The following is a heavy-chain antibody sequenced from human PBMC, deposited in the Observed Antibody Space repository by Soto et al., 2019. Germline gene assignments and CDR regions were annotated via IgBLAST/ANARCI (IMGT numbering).Heavy chain of an antibody. CDR3: ARVWTFHWYFDL. CDR2: IYYSGST. J-gene: IGHJ2*01. D-gene: IGHD1-1*01. CDR1: GGSISSYY. V-gene: IGHV4-59*01. Sequence: QVQLQESGPGLVKPLETLSLTCTVSGGSISSYYWSWIRQPPGKGLEWIGYIYYSGSTNYNPSLKSRVTISVDTSKNQSSLKLSSVTAADTAVYYCARVWTFHWYFDLWGRGTLVTVSS.